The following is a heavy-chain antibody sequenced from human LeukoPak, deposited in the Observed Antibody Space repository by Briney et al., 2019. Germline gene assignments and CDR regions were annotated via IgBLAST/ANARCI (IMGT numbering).Heavy chain of an antibody. CDR3: ARVKGIAARRRRYYVDV. CDR1: GGSFSGYY. Sequence: PSETLSLTCAVYGGSFSGYYWSWIRQPPGKGLEWIGEINHSGSTNYNPSLKSRVTISVDTSKNQFSLKLSSVTAADTAVYYCARVKGIAARRRRYYVDVWGKGTTVTVSS. CDR2: INHSGST. V-gene: IGHV4-34*01. D-gene: IGHD6-25*01. J-gene: IGHJ6*03.